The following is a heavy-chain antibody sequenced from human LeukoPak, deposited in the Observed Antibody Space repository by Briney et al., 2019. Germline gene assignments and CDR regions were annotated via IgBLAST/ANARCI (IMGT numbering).Heavy chain of an antibody. Sequence: GGSLRLSCAASGFTFSSYAMSWVRQAPGKGLEWVSAISGSGGSTYYADSVKGRFTISRDNSKNTLYLQMNSLRAEDTAVYYCAKTFLEYSSSSGGDYWGQGTLVTVSS. D-gene: IGHD6-6*01. V-gene: IGHV3-23*01. CDR1: GFTFSSYA. CDR2: ISGSGGST. CDR3: AKTFLEYSSSSGGDY. J-gene: IGHJ4*02.